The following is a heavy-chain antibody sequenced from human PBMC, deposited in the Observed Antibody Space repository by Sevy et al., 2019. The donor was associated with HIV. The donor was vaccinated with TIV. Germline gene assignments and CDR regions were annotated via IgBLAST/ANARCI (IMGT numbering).Heavy chain of an antibody. D-gene: IGHD1-7*01. CDR1: GGTFSSYA. CDR2: IIPIFGTA. CDR3: ARGHFSGGITGTTTPGYYYGMDV. Sequence: ASVKVSCKASGGTFSSYAISWVRQAPGQGLEWMGGIIPIFGTANYAQKFQGRVTITADESTSTAYMEPGSLRSAYTAVYYCARGHFSGGITGTTTPGYYYGMDVWGQGTTVTVSS. V-gene: IGHV1-69*13. J-gene: IGHJ6*02.